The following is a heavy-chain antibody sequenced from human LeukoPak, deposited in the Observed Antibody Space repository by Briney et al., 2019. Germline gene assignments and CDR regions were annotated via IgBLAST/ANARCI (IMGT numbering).Heavy chain of an antibody. CDR3: AREYSSSARDY. J-gene: IGHJ4*02. D-gene: IGHD6-6*01. CDR2: INQDESKT. Sequence: GGSLRLSCAASGFTFSTSWMSWVRQAPGKGLEWVATINQDESKTYYMDSVRGRFTISRDNAKNSLYLQMNSLRADDTAVYFCAREYSSSARDYWGQGTLVTVSS. CDR1: GFTFSTSW. V-gene: IGHV3-7*05.